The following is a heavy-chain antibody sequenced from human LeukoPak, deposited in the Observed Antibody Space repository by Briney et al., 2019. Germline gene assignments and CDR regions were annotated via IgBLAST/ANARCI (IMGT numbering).Heavy chain of an antibody. CDR3: ARTLRTCGGDCYSVY. V-gene: IGHV1-18*01. CDR1: GYTFTSYG. Sequence: ASVKVSCKASGYTFTSYGISWVRQAPGQGLEGMGWISAYNGNTNYAQKLQGRVTMTTDTSTSTAYMELRSLRSDDTAVYYCARTLRTCGGDCYSVYWGQGTLVTVSS. D-gene: IGHD2-21*02. J-gene: IGHJ4*02. CDR2: ISAYNGNT.